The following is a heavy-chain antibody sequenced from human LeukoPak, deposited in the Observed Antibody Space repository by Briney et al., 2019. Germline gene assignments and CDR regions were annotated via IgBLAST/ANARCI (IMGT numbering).Heavy chain of an antibody. CDR2: IYTSGST. CDR3: ARGPYSSGFDY. CDR1: GGSISSYY. V-gene: IGHV4-4*07. J-gene: IGHJ4*02. D-gene: IGHD6-19*01. Sequence: TSETLSLTCTVSGGSISSYYWSWIRQPAGKGLEWIGRIYTSGSTNYNPSLKSRVTVSVDTSKNQFSLKLSSVTAADTAVYYCARGPYSSGFDYWGQGTLVTVSS.